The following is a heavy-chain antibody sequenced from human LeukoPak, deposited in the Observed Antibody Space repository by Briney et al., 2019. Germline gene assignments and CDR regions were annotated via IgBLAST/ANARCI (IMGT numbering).Heavy chain of an antibody. CDR2: ISYDGSNK. D-gene: IGHD3-3*01. CDR1: GFTFSSYA. V-gene: IGHV3-30-3*01. J-gene: IGHJ6*03. CDR3: ARDGEGIFGSYYYYYMDV. Sequence: GGYLRLSCAASGFTFSSYAMHWVRQAPGKGLVGVAVISYDGSNKYYADSVKGRFTISRDNSKNTLYLQMNSLRAEDTAVYYCARDGEGIFGSYYYYYMDVWGKGTTVTVSS.